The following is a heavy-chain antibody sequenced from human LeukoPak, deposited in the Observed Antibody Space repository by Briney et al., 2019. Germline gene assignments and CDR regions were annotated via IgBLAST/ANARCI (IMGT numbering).Heavy chain of an antibody. CDR1: GYTFTKFA. J-gene: IGHJ6*02. V-gene: IGHV7-4-1*02. CDR2: INTNTGNP. CDR3: ARDIVATDESGPYAYYYYYGMDV. Sequence: GASVKVSCKASGYTFTKFAMNWVRQAPGQGLEWLGWINTNTGNPTYAQGFTGRFVFSLDTSVSTAYLQISSLKAEDTAVYYCARDIVATDESGPYAYYYYYGMDVWGQGTTVTVSS. D-gene: IGHD5-12*01.